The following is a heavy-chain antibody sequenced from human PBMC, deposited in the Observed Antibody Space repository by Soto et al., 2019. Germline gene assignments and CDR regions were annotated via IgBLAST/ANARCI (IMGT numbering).Heavy chain of an antibody. CDR1: GGTFSSYA. J-gene: IGHJ4*02. D-gene: IGHD3-22*01. CDR2: IIPIFGTA. V-gene: IGHV1-69*13. Sequence: ASVKVSCKASGGTFSSYAISWVRQAPGQGLEWMGGIIPIFGTANYAQKFQGRVTITADESTSTAYMELSSLRSEDTAVYYCATTCRSYYYDSSGYYYGTFDYWGQGTLVTVSS. CDR3: ATTCRSYYYDSSGYYYGTFDY.